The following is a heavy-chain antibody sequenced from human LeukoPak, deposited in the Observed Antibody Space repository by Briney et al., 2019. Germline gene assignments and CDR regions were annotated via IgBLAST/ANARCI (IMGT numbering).Heavy chain of an antibody. J-gene: IGHJ4*02. CDR1: GGSISSSSYY. Sequence: SETLSLTCTVSGGSISSSSYYWGWIRQPPGKGLEWIGYIYYSGSTNYNPSLKSRVTISVDTSKNQFSLKLSSVTAADTAVYYCARRGSMGSGWYDFDYWGQGALVTVSS. V-gene: IGHV4-61*05. D-gene: IGHD6-19*01. CDR2: IYYSGST. CDR3: ARRGSMGSGWYDFDY.